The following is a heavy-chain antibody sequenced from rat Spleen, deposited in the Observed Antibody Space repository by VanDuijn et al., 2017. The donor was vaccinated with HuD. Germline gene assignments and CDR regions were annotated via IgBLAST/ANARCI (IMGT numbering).Heavy chain of an antibody. V-gene: IGHV2-47*01. J-gene: IGHJ1*01. Sequence: QVQLKESGPGLVQPSQTLSLTCTVSGLSLTSNSVSWIRQPPGKGLEWMGLIWSNGGTDYNSAIKSRLSISRDTSKSQVVLKLNSLQTEDTAMYFCAIRTAKNYYWYCDFCGPGTMVSVSS. CDR1: GLSLTSNS. CDR2: IWSNGGT. CDR3: AIRTAKNYYWYCDF. D-gene: IGHD1-2*01.